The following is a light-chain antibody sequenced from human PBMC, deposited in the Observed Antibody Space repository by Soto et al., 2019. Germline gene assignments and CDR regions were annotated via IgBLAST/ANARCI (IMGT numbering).Light chain of an antibody. CDR1: SSNIGSNT. CDR3: AAWDDSLNGVV. Sequence: QPVLTQPPSASGTPGQRVTISCSRSSSNIGSNTVNWYQQLPGTAPKLLIYSNNQRPSGVPDRFSGSKSGTSASLAISGLQSLDEADYYCAAWDDSLNGVVFGGGTKVTVL. J-gene: IGLJ2*01. CDR2: SNN. V-gene: IGLV1-44*01.